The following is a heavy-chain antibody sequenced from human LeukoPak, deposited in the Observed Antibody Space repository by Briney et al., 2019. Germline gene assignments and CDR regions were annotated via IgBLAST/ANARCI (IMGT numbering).Heavy chain of an antibody. V-gene: IGHV5-51*01. CDR1: GYSFTSYW. CDR3: ARGVDTAMPDRYFDY. Sequence: GESLKISCKGSGYSFTSYWIGWVRQMPGKGLEWMGIIYPGDSDTRYSPSFQGQVTISADKSISTAYLQWSSLRASDTAMYYCARGVDTAMPDRYFDYWGQGTLVTVSS. D-gene: IGHD5-18*01. J-gene: IGHJ4*02. CDR2: IYPGDSDT.